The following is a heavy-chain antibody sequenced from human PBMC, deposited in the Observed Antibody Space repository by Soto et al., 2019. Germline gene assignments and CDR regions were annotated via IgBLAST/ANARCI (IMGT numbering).Heavy chain of an antibody. J-gene: IGHJ2*01. CDR2: ISGSGTST. D-gene: IGHD3-22*01. CDR1: GFTFSSYA. Sequence: EVQLLESGGGLVQPGGSLRLSCEASGFTFSSYAMSWVHQAPGKGLEWVSAISGSGTSTYFADSVKGRFTISRDNSKNTLYLQMNSLRAEDTAVYYCAKLQGGYFPAWYFDLWGRGTLVTVSS. V-gene: IGHV3-23*01. CDR3: AKLQGGYFPAWYFDL.